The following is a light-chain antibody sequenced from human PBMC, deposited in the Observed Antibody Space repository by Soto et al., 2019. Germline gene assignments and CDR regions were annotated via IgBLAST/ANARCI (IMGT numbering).Light chain of an antibody. CDR1: QSVSSSY. Sequence: EIVLTQSPGTLPLSPGERATLSCRASQSVSSSYLAWYQQKPGQAPRLLIYGASSRATGIPDRFSGSGSGTDFTLTISRLEPEDFAVYYCQQYGSSPWTFGKGTKVDIK. CDR2: GAS. CDR3: QQYGSSPWT. J-gene: IGKJ1*01. V-gene: IGKV3-20*01.